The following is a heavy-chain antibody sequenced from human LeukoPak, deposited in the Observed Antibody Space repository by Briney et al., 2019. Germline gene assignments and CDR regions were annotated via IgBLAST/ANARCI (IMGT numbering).Heavy chain of an antibody. J-gene: IGHJ5*02. CDR1: GFTFSGSA. CDR3: TRDSGTYNWFDP. Sequence: GGSLKLSCAASGFTFSGSAIHWVRQSSGKGLEWVGQIDKKDKGYATATAYAASVKGRFPISRDDSINTAYLQMKSLKTEDTALYYCTRDSGTYNWFDPWGQGTLVTVSS. D-gene: IGHD1-26*01. CDR2: IDKKDKGYATAT. V-gene: IGHV3-73*01.